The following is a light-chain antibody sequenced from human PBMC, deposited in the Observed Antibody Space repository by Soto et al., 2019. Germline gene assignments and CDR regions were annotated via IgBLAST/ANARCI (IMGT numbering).Light chain of an antibody. CDR3: QQYNNWPRT. CDR2: GAS. CDR1: QSVSSN. Sequence: EIVMTQSPATLSVSPGEGATLSCRASQSVSSNLAWYQHKPGQAPRLLIYGASTRATGIPARFSGSGSGTEFTLTISSLQSEDFAVYYCQQYNNWPRTFGQGTRLEIK. J-gene: IGKJ5*01. V-gene: IGKV3-15*01.